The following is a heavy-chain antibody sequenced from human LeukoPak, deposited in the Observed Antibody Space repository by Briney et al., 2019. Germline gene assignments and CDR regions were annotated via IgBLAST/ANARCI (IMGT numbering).Heavy chain of an antibody. J-gene: IGHJ4*02. V-gene: IGHV3-23*01. CDR2: ISGSGGST. Sequence: GRSLRLSCAASGFTFSSYAMHWVRQAPGKGLEWVSAISGSGGSTYYADSVKGRFTISRDNSKNTLYLQMNSLRAEDTAVYYCAKDIGDYYDSSGYPVPYFDYWGQGTLVTVSS. D-gene: IGHD3-22*01. CDR3: AKDIGDYYDSSGYPVPYFDY. CDR1: GFTFSSYA.